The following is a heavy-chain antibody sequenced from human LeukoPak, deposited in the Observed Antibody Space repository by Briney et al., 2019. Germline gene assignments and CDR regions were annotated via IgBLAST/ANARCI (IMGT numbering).Heavy chain of an antibody. V-gene: IGHV4-59*11. CDR3: ARDLVTVTKGFDI. CDR1: GDSFSSHY. D-gene: IGHD4-17*01. Sequence: SETLSLTCTVSGDSFSSHYWTWIRQPPGKGLEWIGYISSTGSTNYSPSLKSRVTISIDTSKNQFSLKLTSVTAADTAVYYCARDLVTVTKGFDIWGQGTMVSVSS. J-gene: IGHJ3*02. CDR2: ISSTGST.